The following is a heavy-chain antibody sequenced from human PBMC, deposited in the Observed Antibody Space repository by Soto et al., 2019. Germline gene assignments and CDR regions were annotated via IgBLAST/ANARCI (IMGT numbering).Heavy chain of an antibody. D-gene: IGHD6-13*01. CDR1: GGSFSGYY. J-gene: IGHJ4*02. V-gene: IGHV4-34*01. CDR2: INHSGST. Sequence: PSETLSLTCAVYGGSFSGYYWSWIRQPPGKGLEWIGEINHSGSTNYNPSLKSRVTISVDTSKNQFSLKLSSVTAADTAVYYCARAMDSSSWQEDFDYWGQGTLVTVSS. CDR3: ARAMDSSSWQEDFDY.